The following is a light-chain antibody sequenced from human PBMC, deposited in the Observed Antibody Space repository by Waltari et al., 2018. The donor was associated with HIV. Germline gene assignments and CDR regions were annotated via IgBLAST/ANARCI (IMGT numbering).Light chain of an antibody. CDR2: EAT. CDR3: SSYAPTNNFYVL. J-gene: IGLJ2*01. CDR1: SSDIGGYNY. V-gene: IGLV2-8*01. Sequence: QSALTQPPSASGSPGQSVTISCTGTSSDIGGYNYVSWYQQHPGKAPTPIMTEATKRPAGVPDRFSGSKSGNSASLTVSGLQAEDEAHYYCSSYAPTNNFYVLFGGGTALTVL.